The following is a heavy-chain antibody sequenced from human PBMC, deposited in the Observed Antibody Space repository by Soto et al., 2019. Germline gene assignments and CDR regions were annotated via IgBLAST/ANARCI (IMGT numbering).Heavy chain of an antibody. Sequence: PGGSVRISCAASGFTFSSFAMNWVRQAPGKGLEWISAVTYSGGSTYYLDSVRGRFTISRDNSKNTVYLQLNSRRTEDTAVYYYAKSRGRLLLLLQISYFAKLGQCTTLTV. D-gene: IGHD3-16*01. CDR1: GFTFSSFA. CDR2: VTYSGGST. CDR3: AKSRGRLLLLLQISYFAK. V-gene: IGHV3-23*01. J-gene: IGHJ4*02.